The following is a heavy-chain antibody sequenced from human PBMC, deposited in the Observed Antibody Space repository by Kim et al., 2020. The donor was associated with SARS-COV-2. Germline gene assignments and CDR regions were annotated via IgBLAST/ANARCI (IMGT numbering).Heavy chain of an antibody. CDR3: TRHRSGHNDNWFDP. Sequence: ASVKVSCKASGYTFTSYDINWVRQATGQGLEWLGWMNPNSGNTGYAEKFRGRVTMTREISTSTAYMELSSLTSEHTAVYYCTRHRSGHNDNWFDPWGQGTLVTVSS. J-gene: IGHJ5*02. CDR1: GYTFTSYD. V-gene: IGHV1-8*01. CDR2: MNPNSGNT. D-gene: IGHD6-19*01.